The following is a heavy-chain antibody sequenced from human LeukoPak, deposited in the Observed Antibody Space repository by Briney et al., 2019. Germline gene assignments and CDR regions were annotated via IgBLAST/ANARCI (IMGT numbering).Heavy chain of an antibody. CDR3: ARGGVVTNYYYYFMDV. D-gene: IGHD4-23*01. CDR2: ISYDGSNK. CDR1: GFTFSSYA. Sequence: GGSLRLSCAASGFTFSSYATHWVRQAPGKGLEWVAVISYDGSNKYYADSVKGRFTISRDNSKNTLYLQMNSLRAEDTAVYYCARGGVVTNYYYYFMDVWGRGTTVTVSS. J-gene: IGHJ6*03. V-gene: IGHV3-30*04.